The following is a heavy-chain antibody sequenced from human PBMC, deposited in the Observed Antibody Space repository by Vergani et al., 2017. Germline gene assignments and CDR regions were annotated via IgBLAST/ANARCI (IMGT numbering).Heavy chain of an antibody. Sequence: QVQLVESGGGVVQPGGSLRLSCAASGFSFGSYGMHWVRVRQAPGKGLEWLAYLRYDGTTKQYADSVKGRFTISRDNSKNMLYLQVRSLRLEDTGVYHCVRDRGLCAGGRCYTEAWDYWGQGTPVTVSS. CDR3: VRDRGLCAGGRCYTEAWDY. CDR2: LRYDGTTK. D-gene: IGHD2-2*02. V-gene: IGHV3-30*02. CDR1: GFSFGSYG. J-gene: IGHJ4*02.